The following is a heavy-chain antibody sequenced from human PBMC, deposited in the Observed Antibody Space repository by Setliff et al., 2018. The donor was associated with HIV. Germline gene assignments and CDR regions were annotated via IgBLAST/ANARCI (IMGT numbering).Heavy chain of an antibody. CDR2: INTGNGDT. D-gene: IGHD3-10*01. J-gene: IGHJ4*02. V-gene: IGHV1-3*03. CDR1: GYTFTSYA. Sequence: ASVKVSCKASGYTFTSYAMHWVRQAPGQRLEWAGWINTGNGDTKYSQDFQGRVTISRDTSASTAHMELSSLRSEDMAVYYCARSQINLVRGVVHYFDYWGQGTLVTVSS. CDR3: ARSQINLVRGVVHYFDY.